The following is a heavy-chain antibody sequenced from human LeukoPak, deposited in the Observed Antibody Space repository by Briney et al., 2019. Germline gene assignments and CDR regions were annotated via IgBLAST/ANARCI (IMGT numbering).Heavy chain of an antibody. CDR3: ARDILTGYYRDAFDI. V-gene: IGHV4-59*01. CDR1: GGSISSYY. D-gene: IGHD3-9*01. Sequence: SETLSLTCTVSGGSISSYYCSWIRQPPGKGLEWIGYIYYSGSTNYNPSLKSRVTISVHTSKNQFSLKLSSVTAADTAVYYCARDILTGYYRDAFDIWGQGTMVTVSS. CDR2: IYYSGST. J-gene: IGHJ3*02.